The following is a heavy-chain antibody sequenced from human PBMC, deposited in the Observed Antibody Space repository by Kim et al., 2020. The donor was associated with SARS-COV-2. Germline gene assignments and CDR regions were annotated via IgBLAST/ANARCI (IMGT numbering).Heavy chain of an antibody. V-gene: IGHV4-4*07. J-gene: IGHJ6*02. CDR2: IYTSGST. CDR3: AREKSAQRYDYYGMDV. CDR1: GGSISSYY. D-gene: IGHD6-6*01. Sequence: SETLSLTCTVSGGSISSYYWSWIRQPAGKGLEWIGRIYTSGSTNYNPSLKSRVTMSVDTSKNQFSLKLSSVTAADTAVYYCAREKSAQRYDYYGMDVWGQGTTVTVSS.